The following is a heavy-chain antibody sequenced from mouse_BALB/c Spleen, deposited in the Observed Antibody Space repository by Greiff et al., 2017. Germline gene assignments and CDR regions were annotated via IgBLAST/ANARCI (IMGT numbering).Heavy chain of an antibody. CDR3: ARSYRYGAMDY. CDR1: GYAFSSYW. Sequence: VQLQQSGAELVRPGSSVKISCKASGYAFSSYWMNWVKQRPGQGLEWIGQIYPGDGDTNYNGKFKGKATLTADKSSSTAYMQLSSLTSEDSADYFCARSYRYGAMDYWGQGTSVTVSS. V-gene: IGHV1-80*01. D-gene: IGHD2-14*01. J-gene: IGHJ4*01. CDR2: IYPGDGDT.